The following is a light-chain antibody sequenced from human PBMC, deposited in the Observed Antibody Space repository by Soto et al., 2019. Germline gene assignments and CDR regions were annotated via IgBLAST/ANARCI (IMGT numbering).Light chain of an antibody. CDR3: QHYNSYPIT. V-gene: IGKV1-17*01. Sequence: IQMTQSPSSLSASVRDRVTITCRASQDIGNDLGWYQQKPGKAPNLLIYAASSLRSGVPSRFSGSGSGTEFTLTISSLQPDDFATYYCQHYNSYPITFGQGTRLEIK. J-gene: IGKJ5*01. CDR2: AAS. CDR1: QDIGND.